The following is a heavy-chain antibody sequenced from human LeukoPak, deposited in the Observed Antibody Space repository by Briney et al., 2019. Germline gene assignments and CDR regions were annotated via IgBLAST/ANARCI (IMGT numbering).Heavy chain of an antibody. Sequence: GSLRLSCAASGFTFSSHWMSWLRQAPGKGLEWVANIKQDGSDKYYVDSVKGRFTISRDNAKNSLYLQMDSLRTDDTAVYYCAKHGRDFDFWGQGTLVTVSS. J-gene: IGHJ4*02. CDR3: AKHGRDFDF. V-gene: IGHV3-7*01. CDR1: GFTFSSHW. CDR2: IKQDGSDK.